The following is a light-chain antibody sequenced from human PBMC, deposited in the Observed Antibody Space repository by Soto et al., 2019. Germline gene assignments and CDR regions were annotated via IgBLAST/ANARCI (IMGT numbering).Light chain of an antibody. J-gene: IGKJ2*01. Sequence: DIQMTQSPSTLSASVGDRVTITCRASQSVNKWLAWYQQKPGKVPKLLIYDVSSLESGAPSRFSGSGSETEFTLTISSLQPDDFVTYYCQQYNSFPYTFGLGTKLEIK. CDR2: DVS. V-gene: IGKV1-5*01. CDR1: QSVNKW. CDR3: QQYNSFPYT.